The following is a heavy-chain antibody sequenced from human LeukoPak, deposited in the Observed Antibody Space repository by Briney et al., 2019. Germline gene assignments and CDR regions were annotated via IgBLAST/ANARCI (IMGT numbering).Heavy chain of an antibody. J-gene: IGHJ4*02. Sequence: GGSLRLSCAASGFTFSNYFMTWARQAPGKGPEWVATIKQDGSEKYYMDSVKGRFTISRDNAKNSLSLQVNSLRPEDTAVYDCARGSGGTYWGQGTQVTVSS. CDR1: GFTFSNYF. CDR3: ARGSGGTY. D-gene: IGHD1-26*01. V-gene: IGHV3-7*01. CDR2: IKQDGSEK.